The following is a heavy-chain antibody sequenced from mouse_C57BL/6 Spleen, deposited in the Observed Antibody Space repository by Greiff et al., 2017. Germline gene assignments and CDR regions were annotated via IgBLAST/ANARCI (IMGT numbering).Heavy chain of an antibody. CDR2: IHPNSGST. D-gene: IGHD2-5*01. J-gene: IGHJ1*03. CDR3: ARPGYSNYVWYFDV. CDR1: GYTFTSYW. Sequence: VQLQQPGAELVKPGASVKLSCKASGYTFTSYWMHWVKQRPGQGLEWIGMIHPNSGSTNYNEKFKSKATLTVDKSSSTAHMQLSSLTSEDSAVYYCARPGYSNYVWYFDVWGTGTTVTVSS. V-gene: IGHV1-64*01.